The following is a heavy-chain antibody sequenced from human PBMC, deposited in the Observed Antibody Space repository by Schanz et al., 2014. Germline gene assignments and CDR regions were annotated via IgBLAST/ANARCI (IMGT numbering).Heavy chain of an antibody. V-gene: IGHV4-34*01. CDR3: ARGPDSTSADVTRGRRRYYFDY. J-gene: IGHJ4*02. Sequence: QVPLQQWGAGLLKPSETLSLSCAVYSGSFSGYYWSWIRQPPGKGLEWIGEINHSESTNYNPSLKSRVTISVDASKNQFSRKRSSVTAADTAVYYCARGPDSTSADVTRGRRRYYFDYWGQGTLVTVSS. CDR1: SGSFSGYY. D-gene: IGHD6-13*01. CDR2: INHSEST.